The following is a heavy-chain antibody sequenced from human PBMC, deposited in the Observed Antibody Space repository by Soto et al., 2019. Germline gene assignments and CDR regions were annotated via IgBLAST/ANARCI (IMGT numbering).Heavy chain of an antibody. D-gene: IGHD3-10*01. CDR2: ISSSSSYI. Sequence: LRLSCAASGFTFSSYSMNWVRQAPGKGLEWVSSISSSSSYIYYADSVKGRFTISRDNAKNSLYLQMNSLRAEDTAVYYCARGGVAPGRAVDYWGQGTLVTVSS. CDR1: GFTFSSYS. V-gene: IGHV3-21*01. J-gene: IGHJ4*02. CDR3: ARGGVAPGRAVDY.